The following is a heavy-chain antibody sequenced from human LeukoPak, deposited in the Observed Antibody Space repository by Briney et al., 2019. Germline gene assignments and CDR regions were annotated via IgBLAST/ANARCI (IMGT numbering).Heavy chain of an antibody. CDR3: TTSPVPGLDY. Sequence: GGSLRLSCAASGFTFSSAWMSWVRQAPGKGLEWVGRIKSKTHGGTTDYAAPVKGRLTISRDDSKNIFYLQMNSLKTEDTAVYYCTTSPVPGLDYWGQGTLVTVSS. D-gene: IGHD6-19*01. CDR2: IKSKTHGGTT. V-gene: IGHV3-15*01. J-gene: IGHJ4*02. CDR1: GFTFSSAW.